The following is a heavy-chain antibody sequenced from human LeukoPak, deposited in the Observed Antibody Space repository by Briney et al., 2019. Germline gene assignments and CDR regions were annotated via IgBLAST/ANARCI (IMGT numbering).Heavy chain of an antibody. CDR1: GYTFTGYY. J-gene: IGHJ4*02. D-gene: IGHD6-6*01. V-gene: IGHV1-2*02. Sequence: PGASVKVSCKASGYTFTGYYMHWVRQAPGQGLEWMGWTNPNSGGTNYAQKFQGRVTMTRDTSISTAYMELSRLRSDDTAVYYCARTLEYSSSAAFDYWGQGTLVTVSS. CDR2: TNPNSGGT. CDR3: ARTLEYSSSAAFDY.